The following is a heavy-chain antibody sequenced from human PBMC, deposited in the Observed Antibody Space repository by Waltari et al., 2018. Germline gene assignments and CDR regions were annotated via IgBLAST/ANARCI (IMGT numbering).Heavy chain of an antibody. Sequence: EVQLVESGGGLVQPGRSLRLSCAASGFPFDDYAMHWVRQAPGKGLEWVSGISWNSGSIGYADSVKGRFTISRDNAKNSLYLQMNSLRAEDTALYYCASFQHWGQGTLVTVSS. V-gene: IGHV3-9*01. CDR3: ASFQH. CDR1: GFPFDDYA. CDR2: ISWNSGSI. J-gene: IGHJ1*01.